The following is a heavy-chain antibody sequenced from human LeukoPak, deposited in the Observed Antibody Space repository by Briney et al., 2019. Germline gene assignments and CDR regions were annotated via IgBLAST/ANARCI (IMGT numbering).Heavy chain of an antibody. CDR2: INHSGST. D-gene: IGHD2-15*01. CDR3: ARSVVALKPFDY. V-gene: IGHV4-34*01. J-gene: IGHJ4*02. CDR1: GGSLSGYY. Sequence: SETLSLTCAVYGGSLSGYYWSWVRQPPGKGLEWIGEINHSGSTNYNPSLKSRVTISVDTSKNQFSLKLSSVTAADTAVYYCARSVVALKPFDYWGQGTLVTVSS.